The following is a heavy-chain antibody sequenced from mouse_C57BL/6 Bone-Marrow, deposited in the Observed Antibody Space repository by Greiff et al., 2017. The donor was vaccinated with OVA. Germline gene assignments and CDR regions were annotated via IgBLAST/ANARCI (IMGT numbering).Heavy chain of an antibody. J-gene: IGHJ2*01. CDR2: IYPGGGYT. D-gene: IGHD3-3*01. Sequence: VKLQESGAELVRPGTSVKMSCKASGYTFTNYWIGWAKQRPGHGLEWIGDIYPGGGYTNYNEKFKGKATLTADKSSSTAYMQFSSLTSEDSAIYYCARGGTGEYYFDYWGQGTTLTVSS. CDR3: ARGGTGEYYFDY. V-gene: IGHV1-63*01. CDR1: GYTFTNYW.